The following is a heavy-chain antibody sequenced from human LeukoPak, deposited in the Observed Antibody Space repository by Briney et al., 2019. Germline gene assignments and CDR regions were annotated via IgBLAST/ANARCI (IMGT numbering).Heavy chain of an antibody. CDR1: GGSISSYY. CDR2: IYHSGSP. J-gene: IGHJ4*02. V-gene: IGHV4-59*08. Sequence: PSETLSLTCTVSGGSISSYYWSWIRQSPGKGLEWIGYIYHSGSPNYNPSLKSRVTISVDTPKNQISLKLRFVTAADTAVYYCARRSPSTWNHFDYWGQGTLVTVSS. CDR3: ARRSPSTWNHFDY. D-gene: IGHD1-1*01.